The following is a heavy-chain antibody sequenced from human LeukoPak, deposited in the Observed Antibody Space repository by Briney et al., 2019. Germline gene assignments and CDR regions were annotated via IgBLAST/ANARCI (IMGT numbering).Heavy chain of an antibody. CDR3: AKQLGYCSDGSCYFPY. V-gene: IGHV3-30*18. CDR1: GFTFSSYG. J-gene: IGHJ4*02. CDR2: ISYDGSNK. Sequence: GGSLRLSCAASGFTFSSYGMHWVRQAPGKGLEWVAVISYDGSNKYYADSVKGRFTISRDNSKNTLNLQMNSLRGEDTAVYYCAKQLGYCSDGSCYFPYWGQGTLVTVSS. D-gene: IGHD2-15*01.